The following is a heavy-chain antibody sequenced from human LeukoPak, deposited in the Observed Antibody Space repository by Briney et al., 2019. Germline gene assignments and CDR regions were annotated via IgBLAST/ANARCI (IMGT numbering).Heavy chain of an antibody. V-gene: IGHV1-46*01. CDR2: VNPNGGSA. CDR1: GYTFTNYY. D-gene: IGHD6-6*01. J-gene: IGHJ4*02. Sequence: ASVKVSCKASGYTFTNYYIHWVRPAPGQGLEWTGIVNPNGGSASYAQKFQGRVTLTRDTSTSTVYMELISLRSEDTAIHYCAREGPYSDSSRSRFDYWGQGTLVTVSS. CDR3: AREGPYSDSSRSRFDY.